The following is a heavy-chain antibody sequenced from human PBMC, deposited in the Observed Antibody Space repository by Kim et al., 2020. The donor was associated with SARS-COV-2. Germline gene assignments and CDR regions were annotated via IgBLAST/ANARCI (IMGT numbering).Heavy chain of an antibody. CDR1: GFTFSDYY. J-gene: IGHJ4*02. CDR2: ITSSSTYT. Sequence: GGSLRLSCAASGFTFSDYYMSWIRQAPGKGLEWDSYITSSSTYTNYADSVKGRLTISRDNAGNSLYLQMNTLRAEDTAVYYWARRGTSWYSQIDYWGQGTLVTVSS. V-gene: IGHV3-11*03. D-gene: IGHD6-13*01. CDR3: ARRGTSWYSQIDY.